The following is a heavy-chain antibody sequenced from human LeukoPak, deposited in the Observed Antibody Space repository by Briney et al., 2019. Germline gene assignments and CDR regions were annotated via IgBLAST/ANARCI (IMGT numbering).Heavy chain of an antibody. Sequence: GGSLRLSCAASGFTFSSYEMNWVRQGPGKGLEWISYITTTDTTKYYTDSVKGRFTISRDEAKNSLNLQMHSLRAEGTAVYYCARGGFVFDIWGQGTVVTVSS. CDR3: ARGGFVFDI. J-gene: IGHJ3*02. D-gene: IGHD3-10*01. CDR1: GFTFSSYE. V-gene: IGHV3-48*03. CDR2: ITTTDTTK.